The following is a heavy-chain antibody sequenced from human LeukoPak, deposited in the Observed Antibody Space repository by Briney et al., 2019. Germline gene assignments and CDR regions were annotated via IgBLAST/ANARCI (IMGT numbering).Heavy chain of an antibody. CDR1: GFTFRSHS. V-gene: IGHV3-21*04. J-gene: IGHJ4*02. D-gene: IGHD6-13*01. CDR3: ARGLSSSWHYFDY. CDR2: FSTTSSDI. Sequence: GGSLRLSCAASGFTFRSHSMTWVRQAPGKGLEWVSSFSTTSSDIYYADSVKGRLSTSRDNAKNSLYLQMNSLRVEDTAVYYCARGLSSSWHYFDYWGQGTLVTVSS.